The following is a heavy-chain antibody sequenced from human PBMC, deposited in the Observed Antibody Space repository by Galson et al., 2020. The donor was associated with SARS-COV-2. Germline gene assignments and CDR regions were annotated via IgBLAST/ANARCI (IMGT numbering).Heavy chain of an antibody. CDR1: GGTFSSYA. Sequence: SVKVSCKASGGTFSSYAISWVRQAPGQGLEWMGGIIPIFGTANYAQKFQGRVTITADESTSTAYMELSSLRSEDTAVYYCASRRQSGSYYSNYYGMDVWGQGTTVTVSS. J-gene: IGHJ6*02. D-gene: IGHD1-26*01. CDR2: IIPIFGTA. V-gene: IGHV1-69*13. CDR3: ASRRQSGSYYSNYYGMDV.